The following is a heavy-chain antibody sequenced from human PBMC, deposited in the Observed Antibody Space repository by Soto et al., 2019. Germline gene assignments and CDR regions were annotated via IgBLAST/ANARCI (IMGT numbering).Heavy chain of an antibody. CDR2: IYYSGST. CDR1: GGSISSSSYY. Sequence: LQLQESGPGLVKPSETLSLTCTVSGGSISSSSYYWGWIRQPPGTGLECIGSIYYSGSTYYNPALKSRVTISVDTSKNQFSLKLSSVTAADTAVYYCASPMYYDFWSGTGGWFDPGGQGTLVTVSA. V-gene: IGHV4-39*01. CDR3: ASPMYYDFWSGTGGWFDP. J-gene: IGHJ5*02. D-gene: IGHD3-3*01.